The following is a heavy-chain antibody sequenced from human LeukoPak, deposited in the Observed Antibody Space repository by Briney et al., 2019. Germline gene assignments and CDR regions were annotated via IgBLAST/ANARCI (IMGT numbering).Heavy chain of an antibody. CDR2: IRFDGTTE. CDR3: ARGAAVALEL. J-gene: IGHJ4*02. Sequence: PGGSLGLSCGASGFTLTDYNMHWVRQAPGKGLEYVAFIRFDGTTEYYTDSVKGRFTMSRDKSKNTLYLQMNSLRGEDTAVYYCARGAAVALELWGQGNLVTVSS. CDR1: GFTLTDYN. D-gene: IGHD6-19*01. V-gene: IGHV3-30*02.